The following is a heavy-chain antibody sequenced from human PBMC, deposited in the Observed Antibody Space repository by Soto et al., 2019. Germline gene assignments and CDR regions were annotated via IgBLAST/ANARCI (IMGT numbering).Heavy chain of an antibody. CDR1: GGSISSSSYY. V-gene: IGHV4-39*01. CDR2: IYYSGST. D-gene: IGHD4-17*01. Sequence: QLQLQESGPGLVKPSETLSLTCTVSGGSISSSSYYSGWIRQPPGKGLEWIGSIYYSGSTYYHPSLKRRVTISVHTSMDEFSLKLRSVTAADTVVYYCARSMTTVVTLDYWGQGTLVTVSS. CDR3: ARSMTTVVTLDY. J-gene: IGHJ4*02.